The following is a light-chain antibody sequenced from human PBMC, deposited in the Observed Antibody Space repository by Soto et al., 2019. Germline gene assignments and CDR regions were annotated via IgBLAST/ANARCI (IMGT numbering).Light chain of an antibody. Sequence: DIKMYQSPSTLSASVRDSVSINCRASQSISAWLAWYQQKPGKAPRLLIYKASTLEIGVPSRFSGSGSGTEFTLTISSLQPDDVAIYYCQQYNDFSWTFGQG. CDR1: QSISAW. CDR3: QQYNDFSWT. CDR2: KAS. J-gene: IGKJ1*01. V-gene: IGKV1-5*03.